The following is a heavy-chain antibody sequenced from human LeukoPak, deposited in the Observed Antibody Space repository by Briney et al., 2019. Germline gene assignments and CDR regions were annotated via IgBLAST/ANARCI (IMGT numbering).Heavy chain of an antibody. V-gene: IGHV3-21*01. Sequence: RGSLRLSCAASEFTFSRYSMNWVRQAPGKGPEWVSSISSSSSYIYYADSVKGRFTISRDNAKNSLYLQMNSLRAEDTAVYYCAREGDYVWVNYFDYWGQGTLVTVSS. J-gene: IGHJ4*02. CDR2: ISSSSSYI. CDR1: EFTFSRYS. CDR3: AREGDYVWVNYFDY. D-gene: IGHD3-16*01.